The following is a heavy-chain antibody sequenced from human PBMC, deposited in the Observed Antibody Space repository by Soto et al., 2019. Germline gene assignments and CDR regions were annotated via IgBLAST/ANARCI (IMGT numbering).Heavy chain of an antibody. CDR3: ARDNPRSSGWDF. V-gene: IGHV3-48*02. CDR1: GFTLSSYS. Sequence: GGSLRLSCEASGFTLSSYSMNWARQAPGQGLEWVSYISSSSSTIYYADSVKGRFTISRDNAKNSLYLQMNSLRDEDTAVYYCARDNPRSSGWDFRGQGTTVTVSS. CDR2: ISSSSSTI. J-gene: IGHJ6*02.